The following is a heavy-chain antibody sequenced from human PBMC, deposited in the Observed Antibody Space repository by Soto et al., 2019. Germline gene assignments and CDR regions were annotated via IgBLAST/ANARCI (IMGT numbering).Heavy chain of an antibody. D-gene: IGHD3-22*01. J-gene: IGHJ4*02. Sequence: VKVSCKASGYTLIDYYIHWVRQAPGQGLEWMGWLNPNNGDTNFEQKFRGRVTMTRDTSINTAYMELSGLRSDDAAVYYCARSYYYDSEFDYWGQGTLVTVSS. V-gene: IGHV1-2*02. CDR2: LNPNNGDT. CDR1: GYTLIDYY. CDR3: ARSYYYDSEFDY.